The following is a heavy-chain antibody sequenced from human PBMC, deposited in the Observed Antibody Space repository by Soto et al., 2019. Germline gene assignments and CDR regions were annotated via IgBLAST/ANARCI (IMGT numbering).Heavy chain of an antibody. Sequence: SENLSLTCTVSGASISSSTWWGWVRQPAGRGLEWIGEVYHSGSTKCNPSLKSRVTMSVDKSKNQLTLNLSSVTAADTAVYFCASSNNYNWFDPWGQGTLVTVSS. V-gene: IGHV4-4*02. J-gene: IGHJ5*02. CDR1: GASISSSTW. D-gene: IGHD1-20*01. CDR3: ASSNNYNWFDP. CDR2: VYHSGST.